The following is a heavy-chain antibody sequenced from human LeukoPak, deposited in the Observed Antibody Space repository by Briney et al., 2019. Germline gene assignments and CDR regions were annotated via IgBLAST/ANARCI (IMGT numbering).Heavy chain of an antibody. CDR2: INPNSGGT. D-gene: IGHD3-10*01. CDR3: ARGGNYYYGSGSQRGNDY. J-gene: IGHJ4*02. Sequence: GASVKASCKASGYTFTGYYMHWVRRAPGQGLEWMGWINPNSGGTNYAQKFQGRVTMTRDTSISTAYMELSRLRSDDTAVYYCARGGNYYYGSGSQRGNDYWGQGTLVTVSS. V-gene: IGHV1-2*02. CDR1: GYTFTGYY.